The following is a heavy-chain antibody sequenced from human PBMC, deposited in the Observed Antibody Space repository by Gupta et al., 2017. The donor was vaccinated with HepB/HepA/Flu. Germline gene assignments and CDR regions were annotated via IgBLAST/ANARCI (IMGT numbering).Heavy chain of an antibody. V-gene: IGHV4-39*01. CDR2: IYYSGST. CDR1: GGSISSSSYY. Sequence: QLQLQESGPGLVKPSETLSLTCTVSGGSISSSSYYWGWIRQPPGKGLEWIGSIYYSGSTYYNPSLKSRVTISVDTSKNQFSLKLSSVTAADTAVYYCARHMHYYDSRAAFDIWGQGTMVTVSS. CDR3: ARHMHYYDSRAAFDI. D-gene: IGHD3-22*01. J-gene: IGHJ3*02.